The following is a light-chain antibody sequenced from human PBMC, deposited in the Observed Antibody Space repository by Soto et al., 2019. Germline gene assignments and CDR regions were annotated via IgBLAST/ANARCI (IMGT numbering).Light chain of an antibody. Sequence: IQMTQSPSSLSAYVGDRVTITCRAIQTISTWMAWYQQKPGKAPKLLVYDASTLQSGVASRFSGSGSGTEFTLIISGLQPDDSATYYCQQYTNTNNPWMFGQGTKVDI. CDR1: QTISTW. V-gene: IGKV1-5*01. CDR2: DAS. J-gene: IGKJ1*01. CDR3: QQYTNTNNPWM.